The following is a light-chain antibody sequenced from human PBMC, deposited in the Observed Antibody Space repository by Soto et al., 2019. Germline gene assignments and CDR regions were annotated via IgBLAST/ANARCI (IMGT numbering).Light chain of an antibody. CDR2: DVY. CDR1: SSDVGRYTY. V-gene: IGLV2-14*01. CDR3: TSYTSTSTPDV. J-gene: IGLJ1*01. Sequence: QSALTQPASVSGSPGQSITISCAGTSSDVGRYTYVSWYQQHPGKAPKLIIYDVYNRPSGVSTRFSGSKSGNTASLTISGLQAEDEADYYCTSYTSTSTPDVFGGGTKVTVL.